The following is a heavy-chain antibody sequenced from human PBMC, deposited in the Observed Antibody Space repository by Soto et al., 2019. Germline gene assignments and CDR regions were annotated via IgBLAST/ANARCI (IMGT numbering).Heavy chain of an antibody. J-gene: IGHJ6*02. CDR3: ARDTLAGPKGYYYGMEV. CDR1: GYTFTSYY. D-gene: IGHD3-3*02. Sequence: ASVKVSCKASGYTFTSYYMHWVRRAPGQGLEWMGIINPSGGSTSYAQKFQGRVTMTRDTSTSTVYMELSSLRSEDTAVYYCARDTLAGPKGYYYGMEVWGQGTTVTVSS. V-gene: IGHV1-46*01. CDR2: INPSGGST.